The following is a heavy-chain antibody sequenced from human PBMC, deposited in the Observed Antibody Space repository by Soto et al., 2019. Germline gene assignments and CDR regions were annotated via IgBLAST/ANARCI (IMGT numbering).Heavy chain of an antibody. CDR1: ESTVSRDW. Sequence: EVHLVESGGGLVQTGGSLRLSCAIFESTVSRDWMNWVRQAPGKGLEWVAHINQDGSEKYYVDSVKGRFTISRDNAKKSLYLQRNSLRPADTAMYSCSGGVGDAFWGQGTLVTVSS. V-gene: IGHV3-7*04. CDR2: INQDGSEK. D-gene: IGHD1-26*01. CDR3: SGGVGDAF. J-gene: IGHJ4*02.